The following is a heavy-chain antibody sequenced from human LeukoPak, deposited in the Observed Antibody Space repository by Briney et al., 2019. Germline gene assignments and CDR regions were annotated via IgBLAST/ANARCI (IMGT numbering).Heavy chain of an antibody. D-gene: IGHD3-10*01. CDR3: ARDAIGSGSYYNSGMDV. V-gene: IGHV4-59*01. Sequence: SETLSLTCTVSGXSISSYYWSWIRQPPGKGLEWIGYIYYSGSTNYNPSLKSRVTISVDTSKNQFSLKLSSVTAADTAVYYCARDAIGSGSYYNSGMDVWGQGTTVTVSS. CDR2: IYYSGST. J-gene: IGHJ6*02. CDR1: GXSISSYY.